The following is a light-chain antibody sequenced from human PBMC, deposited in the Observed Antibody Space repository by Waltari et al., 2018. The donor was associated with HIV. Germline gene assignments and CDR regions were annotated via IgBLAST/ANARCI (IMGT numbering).Light chain of an antibody. V-gene: IGKV1-39*01. CDR1: QSISSH. CDR2: AVS. Sequence: DIQMTQSPSSLSASVGDRVTITCRASQSISSHLNWYQHKPGKAPELLIYAVSNLQSGVPSRFSGSKAGTDFTRTISSLQPEDFATYFCQQSYSLPTFGQGTKVAIK. J-gene: IGKJ1*01. CDR3: QQSYSLPT.